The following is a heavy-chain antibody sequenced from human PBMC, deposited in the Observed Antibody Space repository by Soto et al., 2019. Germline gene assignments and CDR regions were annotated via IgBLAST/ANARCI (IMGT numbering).Heavy chain of an antibody. CDR1: GFILSDCA. D-gene: IGHD7-27*01. CDR2: ISSSSSVI. V-gene: IGHV3-48*02. Sequence: EVQLVESGGGLVQPGGSLRLSCATSGFILSDCAMNWVRQAPGKGLEWVSYISSSSSVIDYADSVKGRFTVSRDNARNSLYLQMTSLRDEDTAVYYCARDLSWGSNWYYYMDVWGKGTTVTVSS. CDR3: ARDLSWGSNWYYYMDV. J-gene: IGHJ6*03.